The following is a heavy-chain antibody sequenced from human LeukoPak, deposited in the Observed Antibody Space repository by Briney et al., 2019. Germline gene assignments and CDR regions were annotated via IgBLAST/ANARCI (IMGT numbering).Heavy chain of an antibody. J-gene: IGHJ6*03. Sequence: GASVKVSCKASGYTFTSYDINWVRQAPGQGLEWMGIINLSGGSTSYAQKFQGRVTMTRDTSTSTVYMELSSLRSEDTAVYYCARGISGGSGSYVRYYYMDVWGKGTTVTVSS. CDR2: INLSGGST. V-gene: IGHV1-46*01. CDR1: GYTFTSYD. D-gene: IGHD3-10*01. CDR3: ARGISGGSGSYVRYYYMDV.